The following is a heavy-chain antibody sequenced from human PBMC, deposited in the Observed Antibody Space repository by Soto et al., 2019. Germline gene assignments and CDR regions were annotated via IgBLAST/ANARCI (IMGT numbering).Heavy chain of an antibody. CDR2: IYYNGST. Sequence: PSETLSLTCTVSGASISSGDYYWSWVRQSPGKGLEWIGYIYYNGSTYYNPSLKSRVTISEDTPKNQFSLKLTSVTAADTAVYYCAKSLNLGYWFDPWGQGTLVTVSS. CDR1: GASISSGDYY. CDR3: AKSLNLGYWFDP. D-gene: IGHD7-27*01. V-gene: IGHV4-30-4*01. J-gene: IGHJ5*02.